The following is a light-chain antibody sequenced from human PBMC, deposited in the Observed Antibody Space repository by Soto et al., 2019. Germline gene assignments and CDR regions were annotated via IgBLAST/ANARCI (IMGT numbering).Light chain of an antibody. Sequence: DIQMTHSPSSVSASVGDRVTITCRASQGISNWLAWYQQQPGKAPKLLISSAYTLQSGVPSRFSGGGSGTHFTLIISSLQPEDFATHYCQQTNTFLPLTFGGGTKVEIK. J-gene: IGKJ4*01. CDR3: QQTNTFLPLT. V-gene: IGKV1-12*01. CDR2: SAY. CDR1: QGISNW.